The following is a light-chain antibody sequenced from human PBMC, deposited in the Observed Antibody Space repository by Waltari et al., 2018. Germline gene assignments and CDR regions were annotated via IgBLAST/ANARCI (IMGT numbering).Light chain of an antibody. Sequence: QSALTQPPSASGSLGQSVTISCTGTSSDVRASNYVSWYQQNPGKAPKLMIFEVSKRPSGVPDRFSGSRSGNTASLTVSGLQAEDEADYYCSSDAGSNNYVILGGGTKLTVL. CDR3: SSDAGSNNYVI. CDR1: SSDVRASNY. V-gene: IGLV2-8*01. CDR2: EVS. J-gene: IGLJ2*01.